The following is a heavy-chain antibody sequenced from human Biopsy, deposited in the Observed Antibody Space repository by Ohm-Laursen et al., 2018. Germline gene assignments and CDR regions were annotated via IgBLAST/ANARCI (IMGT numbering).Heavy chain of an antibody. V-gene: IGHV2-70*11. CDR3: ARTWREQLAPIFDCYYYAMDV. D-gene: IGHD6-6*01. CDR2: IHWDDDK. CDR1: GFSFSISGMC. Sequence: PTQTLTLTCTFSGFSFSISGMCVSWIRQAPGKAPEWLARIHWDDDKYYSTSLKTRLTISKDTSKNQVVLTMTNMDPLDTGRYYCARTWREQLAPIFDCYYYAMDVWGQGTTVTVSS. J-gene: IGHJ6*02.